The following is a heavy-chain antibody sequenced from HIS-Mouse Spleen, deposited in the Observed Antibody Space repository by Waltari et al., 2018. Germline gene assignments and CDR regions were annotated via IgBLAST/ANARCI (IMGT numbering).Heavy chain of an antibody. J-gene: IGHJ4*02. CDR1: GGSISRGDYY. V-gene: IGHV4-30-4*01. CDR3: ARGAPYCSGGSCYPKYYFDY. CDR2: IYYSGRT. Sequence: QVQLQESGPGLVKPSQTLSLTCTVSGGSISRGDYYWSWIRQPPGKGLEWIGHIYYSGRTYYNPSLKSRVTISVDTSKNHFSLKLSSVTAADTAVYYCARGAPYCSGGSCYPKYYFDYWGQGTLVTVSS. D-gene: IGHD2-15*01.